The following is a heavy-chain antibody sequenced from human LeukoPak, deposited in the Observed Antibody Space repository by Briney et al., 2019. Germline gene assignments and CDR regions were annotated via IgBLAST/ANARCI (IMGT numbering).Heavy chain of an antibody. J-gene: IGHJ4*02. Sequence: SETLSLTCTVSGDSMTNYYWNWIRQPPGKGLEWICYIYHSGTTNYNPSLKSRLTMSVDTSKNTFSLKLNSVSAADTAMYFCAKAGSLMGRFFDYWGEGIQVIVSS. CDR1: GDSMTNYY. V-gene: IGHV4-59*01. CDR3: AKAGSLMGRFFDY. D-gene: IGHD3-10*01. CDR2: IYHSGTT.